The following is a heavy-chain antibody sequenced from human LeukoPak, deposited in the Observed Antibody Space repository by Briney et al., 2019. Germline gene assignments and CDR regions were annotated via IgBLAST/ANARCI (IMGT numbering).Heavy chain of an antibody. J-gene: IGHJ6*03. D-gene: IGHD2-8*01. CDR2: IQYDGSNE. Sequence: GGSLRLSCAASRFTFSSYGMHWVRQAPGKGLEWVAYIQYDGSNEQYADSVKGRFSISRDSSKNVLYLQMNSLRAEDTAVYYCAKDRCSNGVGCYYYYMDVWGKGTTVTISS. CDR1: RFTFSSYG. V-gene: IGHV3-30*02. CDR3: AKDRCSNGVGCYYYYMDV.